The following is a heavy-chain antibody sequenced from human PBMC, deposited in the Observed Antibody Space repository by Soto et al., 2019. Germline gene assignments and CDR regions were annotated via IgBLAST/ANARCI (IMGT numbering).Heavy chain of an antibody. CDR1: DDFISSYY. CDR2: VSTNVAT. V-gene: IGHV4-4*07. Sequence: SETLSLTCTVSDDFISSYYWNWIRQPAGKGLEWIGRVSTNVATNYNPSLESRVTMSVDTSKNQFSLKLTSVTAADTAAYFCARADYEILTGSYAMDVWGQGTTVTVS. CDR3: ARADYEILTGSYAMDV. D-gene: IGHD3-9*01. J-gene: IGHJ6*02.